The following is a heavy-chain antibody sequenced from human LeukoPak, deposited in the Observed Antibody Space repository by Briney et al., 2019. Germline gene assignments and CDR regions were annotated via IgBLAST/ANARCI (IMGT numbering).Heavy chain of an antibody. CDR2: INPNSCGT. CDR1: GYTFTGYY. V-gene: IGHV1-2*02. J-gene: IGHJ4*02. Sequence: ASVKVSCKASGYTFTGYYMHWVRQAPGQGLEWMGWINPNSCGTNYAQKFQGRVTMTRDTSISTAYMELSRLRSDDTAVYYCARDREKLELRRGFDYWGQGTLVTVSS. CDR3: ARDREKLELRRGFDY. D-gene: IGHD1-7*01.